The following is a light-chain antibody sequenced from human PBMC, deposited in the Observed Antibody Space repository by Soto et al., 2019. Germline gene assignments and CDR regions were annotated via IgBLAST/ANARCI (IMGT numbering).Light chain of an antibody. CDR3: QQYHIYSGT. CDR2: RAS. CDR1: QGISNF. Sequence: DIQITQSPSSLSASVGDRVTITCRASQGISNFLAWYQQKPGKAPKSLIFRASNLQGGVPSKFSGSGSGTEFTLTISRLQPDDFATYYCQQYHIYSGTFGQGTKVDIK. V-gene: IGKV1-16*02. J-gene: IGKJ1*01.